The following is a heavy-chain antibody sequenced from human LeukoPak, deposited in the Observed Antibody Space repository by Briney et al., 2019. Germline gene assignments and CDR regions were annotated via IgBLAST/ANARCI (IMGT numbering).Heavy chain of an antibody. V-gene: IGHV4-61*02. J-gene: IGHJ4*02. CDR2: IYTSGRP. CDR1: GGSISSGSYY. Sequence: SETLSLTCTVSGGSISSGSYYWSWTRQPAGKGLEWIGRIYTSGRPNYNPSLKSRVTISVDTSKNQFSLKLSSVTAADTAVYYCARDSDYYGSGSRFDYWGQGTLVTVSS. D-gene: IGHD3-10*01. CDR3: ARDSDYYGSGSRFDY.